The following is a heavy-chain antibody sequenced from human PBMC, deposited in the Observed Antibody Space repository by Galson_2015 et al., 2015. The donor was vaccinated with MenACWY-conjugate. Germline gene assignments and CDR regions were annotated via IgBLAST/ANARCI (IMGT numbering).Heavy chain of an antibody. J-gene: IGHJ4*02. CDR3: AVNSGSNLIDY. D-gene: IGHD1-26*01. Sequence: IYYSGSTNYNPSLKSRVTISVDTSKNQFSLKLSSVTAADTAVYYCAVNSGSNLIDYWGQGTLVTVSS. CDR2: IYYSGST. V-gene: IGHV4-59*01.